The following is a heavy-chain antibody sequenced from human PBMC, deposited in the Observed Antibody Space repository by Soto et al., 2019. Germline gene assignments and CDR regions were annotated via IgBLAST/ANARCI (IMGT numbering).Heavy chain of an antibody. D-gene: IGHD6-19*01. V-gene: IGHV1-18*04. CDR1: GYPXTSYC. CDR2: ISAYNCNT. CDR3: ARDSGLAVAGSAFDI. J-gene: IGHJ3*02. Sequence: SXKMSLEASGYPXTSYCIRLVRQAPVQGLEWMGWISAYNCNTNHAKKLQVRVTMTTDTSTITAYMELRSMRSDDTAVYYCARDSGLAVAGSAFDIWGQGKMGTVSS.